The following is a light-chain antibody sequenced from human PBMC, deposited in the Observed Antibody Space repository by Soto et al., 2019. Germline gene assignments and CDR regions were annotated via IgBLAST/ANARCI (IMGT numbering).Light chain of an antibody. V-gene: IGKV3-11*01. CDR1: QSVSTY. CDR3: QQRSNLVT. J-gene: IGKJ4*01. Sequence: EIVLTQSPATLSLSPGERATLSCRASQSVSTYLAWYQFKPGQAPRLLIYDASNRATGIPARFGGSGSGTDFTLTISSLEPEDFAVYYCQQRSNLVTFGGGTNVEIK. CDR2: DAS.